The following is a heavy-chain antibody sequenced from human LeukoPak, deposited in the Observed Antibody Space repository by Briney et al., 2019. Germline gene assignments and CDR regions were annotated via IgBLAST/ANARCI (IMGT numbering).Heavy chain of an antibody. CDR2: IMPSCDNT. D-gene: IGHD1-14*01. CDR1: GFTFSIYD. V-gene: IGHV3-23*01. J-gene: IGHJ4*02. CDR3: VKDNPLDY. Sequence: PGGSLRLSCAASGFTFSIYDMTWVRQAPGRGLEGVSSIMPSCDNTYYGDSVKGRFTISRDKSKNTLYLHINSLRAEDTAVYYCVKDNPLDYWGQGTLVIVSS.